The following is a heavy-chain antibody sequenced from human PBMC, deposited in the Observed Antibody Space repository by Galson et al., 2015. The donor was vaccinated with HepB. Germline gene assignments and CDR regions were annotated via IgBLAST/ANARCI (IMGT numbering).Heavy chain of an antibody. J-gene: IGHJ5*02. CDR2: TYYRSKWYN. Sequence: CAISGDSVSNNNVAWNWIRQSPSRGLEWLGRTYYRSKWYNDYAVSVKSRITINPHQSKNQFSLQLNSVTTEDTAVYYCARVRWGFGWFDPWGQGTLVTVSS. CDR1: GDSVSNNNVA. V-gene: IGHV6-1*01. D-gene: IGHD3-3*01. CDR3: ARVRWGFGWFDP.